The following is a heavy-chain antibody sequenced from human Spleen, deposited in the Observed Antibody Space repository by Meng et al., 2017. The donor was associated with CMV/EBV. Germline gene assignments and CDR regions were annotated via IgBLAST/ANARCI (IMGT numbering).Heavy chain of an antibody. CDR3: ASHYGGNQRDY. V-gene: IGHV1-2*02. J-gene: IGHJ4*02. CDR2: INPNSGGT. Sequence: ASVKVSCKACGDTFTGHYMNWVRQAPGQGLEWMGWINPNSGGTNYAQKFQGRVTMTRDTSISTPYMELSRLRSDDTAVYYCASHYGGNQRDYWGQGTLVTVSS. D-gene: IGHD4-23*01. CDR1: GDTFTGHY.